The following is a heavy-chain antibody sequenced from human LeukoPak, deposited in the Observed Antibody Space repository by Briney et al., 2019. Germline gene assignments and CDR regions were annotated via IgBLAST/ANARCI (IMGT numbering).Heavy chain of an antibody. V-gene: IGHV1-69*06. J-gene: IGHJ4*02. CDR3: AGEAPLYSSGWYYY. Sequence: ASVKVSCKASGGTFSSYAISWVRQAPGQGLEWMGGIIPIFGTANYAQKFQGRVTITADKSMSTAYMELSSLRSEDTAVYYCAGEAPLYSSGWYYYWGQGTLVTVSS. CDR1: GGTFSSYA. D-gene: IGHD6-19*01. CDR2: IIPIFGTA.